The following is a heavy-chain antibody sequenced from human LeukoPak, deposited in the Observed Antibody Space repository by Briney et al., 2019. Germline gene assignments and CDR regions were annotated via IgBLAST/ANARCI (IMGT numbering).Heavy chain of an antibody. J-gene: IGHJ3*02. CDR1: GYTFTSYD. CDR2: MNPNSGGT. V-gene: IGHV1-2*02. D-gene: IGHD2-15*01. Sequence: ASVKVSCKASGYTFTSYDINWVRQATGQGLEWMGWMNPNSGGTNYAQKFQGRVTMTRDTSISTAYMELSRLRSDDTAVYYCARVADAFDIWGQGTMVTVSS. CDR3: ARVADAFDI.